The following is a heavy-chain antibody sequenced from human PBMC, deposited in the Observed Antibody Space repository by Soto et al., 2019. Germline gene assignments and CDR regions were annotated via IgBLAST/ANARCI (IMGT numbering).Heavy chain of an antibody. J-gene: IGHJ6*02. CDR2: ISAYNGNT. D-gene: IGHD6-13*01. CDR3: ARDEFFVRAAALSRNYSYYYGMDV. V-gene: IGHV1-18*01. CDR1: GYTFTSYG. Sequence: QVQLVQSGAEVKKPGASVKVSCKASGYTFTSYGISWVRQAPGQGLEWMGWISAYNGNTNYAQKLQGRVTMTTDTSTSTAYMELRSLRSDDTAVYYCARDEFFVRAAALSRNYSYYYGMDVWGQGTTVTVSS.